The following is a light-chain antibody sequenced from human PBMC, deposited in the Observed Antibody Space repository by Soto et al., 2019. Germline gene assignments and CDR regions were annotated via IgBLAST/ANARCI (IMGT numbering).Light chain of an antibody. V-gene: IGLV6-57*02. Sequence: NFMLTQRHSVSESPGKTVTISCTGSSGSIASNYVQWYQQRPGSAPTTVIYEDNQRPSGVPDRFSGSIDSSSNSASLTISGLKTEDDADYYCQSYDSSNHVVFGGGTKVTVL. CDR1: SGSIASNY. CDR3: QSYDSSNHVV. CDR2: EDN. J-gene: IGLJ2*01.